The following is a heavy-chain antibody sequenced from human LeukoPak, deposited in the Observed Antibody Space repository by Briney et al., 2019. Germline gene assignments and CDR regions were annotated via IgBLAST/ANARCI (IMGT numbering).Heavy chain of an antibody. CDR1: GFTFSRNG. Sequence: GGSLRLSCAASGFTFSRNGMTWVRQAPGKGLEWVSAISGSGGSTYYADSVKGRFTISRDNSKNTLYRQMNSLRAEDTAVYYCAKDRRAGSYDYWGQGTLVTVSS. D-gene: IGHD3-10*01. J-gene: IGHJ4*02. V-gene: IGHV3-23*01. CDR3: AKDRRAGSYDY. CDR2: ISGSGGST.